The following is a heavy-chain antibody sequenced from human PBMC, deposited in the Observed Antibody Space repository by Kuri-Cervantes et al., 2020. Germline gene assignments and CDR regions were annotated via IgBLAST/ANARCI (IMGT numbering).Heavy chain of an antibody. CDR1: GFTFSSFG. CDR3: AKAHSSGWYYFDY. V-gene: IGHV3-30*18. CDR2: ISYDGSTK. Sequence: GGSLRLSCAASGFTFSSFGMHWVRQAPGKGLEWVAVISYDGSTKYYADSVKGRFTISRDNSKNKLYLQMHSLRPEDMAVYYCAKAHSSGWYYFDYWGQGTLVTVSS. J-gene: IGHJ4*02. D-gene: IGHD6-19*01.